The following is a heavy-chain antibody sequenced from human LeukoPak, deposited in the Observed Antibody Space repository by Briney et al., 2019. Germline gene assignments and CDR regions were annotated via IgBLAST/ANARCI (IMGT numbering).Heavy chain of an antibody. D-gene: IGHD3-22*01. Sequence: ASVKVSCKASGYTFTGYYMHWVRQAPGQGLEWMGWINPNSGGTNYAQKFQGRVTMTRDTSISTAYMELSRLRSDDTAVYYCARAMYYYDSSGYYPTLGYWGQGALVTVSS. CDR1: GYTFTGYY. V-gene: IGHV1-2*02. CDR3: ARAMYYYDSSGYYPTLGY. CDR2: INPNSGGT. J-gene: IGHJ4*02.